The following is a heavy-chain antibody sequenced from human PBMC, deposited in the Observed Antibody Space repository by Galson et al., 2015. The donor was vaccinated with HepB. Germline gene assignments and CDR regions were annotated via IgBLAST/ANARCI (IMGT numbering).Heavy chain of an antibody. CDR1: GYTFTSYG. J-gene: IGHJ5*02. V-gene: IGHV1-18*01. Sequence: SVKVSCKASGYTFTSYGISWVRQAPGQGLEWMGWISAYNGNTNYAQKLQGRVTMTTDTSTSTAYMELRSLRSDDTAVYYCARFRALLWFGELLSTDNWFDPWGQGTLVTVSS. CDR3: ARFRALLWFGELLSTDNWFDP. D-gene: IGHD3-10*01. CDR2: ISAYNGNT.